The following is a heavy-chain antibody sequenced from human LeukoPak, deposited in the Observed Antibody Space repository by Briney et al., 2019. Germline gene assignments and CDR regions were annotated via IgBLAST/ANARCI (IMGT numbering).Heavy chain of an antibody. V-gene: IGHV1-18*01. J-gene: IGHJ4*02. D-gene: IGHD5-18*01. CDR3: ARVDTALNLPLLIDY. CDR1: GYTFTSYG. CDR2: ISAYNGNT. Sequence: EASVKVSCKASGYTFTSYGISWVRQAPGQGLEWMGWISAYNGNTNYAQKLQGRVTMTTDTSTSTAYMELRSLRSDDTAVYYCARVDTALNLPLLIDYWGQGTLVTVSS.